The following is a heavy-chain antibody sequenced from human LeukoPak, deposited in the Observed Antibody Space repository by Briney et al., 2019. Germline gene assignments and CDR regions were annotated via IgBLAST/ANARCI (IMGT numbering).Heavy chain of an antibody. V-gene: IGHV3-23*01. J-gene: IGHJ4*02. CDR2: ISDTGGNT. CDR3: AKLALGDYDTFDS. CDR1: GFTFSSYA. D-gene: IGHD3-22*01. Sequence: VGSLRLSCAASGFTFSSYAMSWVRQAPGKGLEWVSTISDTGGNTYYADSVKGRLTIFRDNSKNTLYLKMNSLRAEDTAVYYGAKLALGDYDTFDSWGQGTLVTVS.